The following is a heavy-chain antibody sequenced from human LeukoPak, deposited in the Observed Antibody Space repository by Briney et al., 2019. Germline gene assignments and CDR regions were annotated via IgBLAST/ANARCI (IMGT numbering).Heavy chain of an antibody. Sequence: GGSLRLSCAASGFTFSSYGMHWVRQAPGKGLVWVSRINSDGSSTSYADSVKGRFTISRDNAKNTLYLQMNSLRAEDTAVYYCARGGHNDAFDIWGQGTMVTVSS. CDR2: INSDGSST. CDR3: ARGGHNDAFDI. J-gene: IGHJ3*02. V-gene: IGHV3-74*01. CDR1: GFTFSSYG.